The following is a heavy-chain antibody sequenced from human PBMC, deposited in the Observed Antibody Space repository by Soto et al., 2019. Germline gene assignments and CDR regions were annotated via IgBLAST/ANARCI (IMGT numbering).Heavy chain of an antibody. CDR2: IYYTGST. V-gene: IGHV4-30-4*01. J-gene: IGHJ6*02. Sequence: SETLSLTCTVSGGSISTYDYYWSWIRQPPGKGLEWIGYIYYTGSTYYNPSLKSRVSMSVDTSKNQFSLNLSSVTAADTAVYYCARVTESLGVYGMDVWGQGTTVTV. D-gene: IGHD3-3*01. CDR1: GGSISTYDYY. CDR3: ARVTESLGVYGMDV.